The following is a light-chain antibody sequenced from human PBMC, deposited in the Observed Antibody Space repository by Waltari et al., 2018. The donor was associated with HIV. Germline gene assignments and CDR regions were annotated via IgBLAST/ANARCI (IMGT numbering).Light chain of an antibody. Sequence: DILMTQSPLSLSATPGAPASISCISSQSLLHSNGYNYLEWYLQKPGQSPQLLIYWGSKRASGVPVRFSGSGSGTTFILTISRVEAEDVGIFFCMRTLPTSGITFGHGTRLE. CDR1: QSLLHSNGYNY. J-gene: IGKJ5*01. V-gene: IGKV2-28*01. CDR2: WGS. CDR3: MRTLPTSGIT.